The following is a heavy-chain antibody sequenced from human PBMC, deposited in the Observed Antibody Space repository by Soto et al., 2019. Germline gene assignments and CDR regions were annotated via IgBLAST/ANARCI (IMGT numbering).Heavy chain of an antibody. D-gene: IGHD3-22*01. CDR3: ARGWGYFDSSGFPYLCAMDV. J-gene: IGHJ6*02. V-gene: IGHV3-7*01. CDR2: IKEDGSEK. Sequence: PGGSLRLSCAASGSTFSTYWMSWVRQAPGKGLEWVANIKEDGSEKYYVDSVEGRFTISRDNAKNSLYLQMTSLRAEDTALYYCARGWGYFDSSGFPYLCAMDVWGQGTTVTVSS. CDR1: GSTFSTYW.